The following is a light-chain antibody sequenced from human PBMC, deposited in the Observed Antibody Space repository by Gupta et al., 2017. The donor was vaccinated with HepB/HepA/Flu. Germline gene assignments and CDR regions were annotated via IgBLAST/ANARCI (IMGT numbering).Light chain of an antibody. J-gene: IGLJ2*01. CDR2: EVT. Sequence: SAQTQPLSASRSPALSVTITCTGTSSDVGGYNYVSWYQQYPGKAPKLMIYEVTNRPSGVSDRFSGSKSGNTASLTISGLQAEDEADYYCSSYTGNNILIFGGGTRLTVL. CDR1: SSDVGGYNY. CDR3: SSYTGNNILI. V-gene: IGLV2-8*01.